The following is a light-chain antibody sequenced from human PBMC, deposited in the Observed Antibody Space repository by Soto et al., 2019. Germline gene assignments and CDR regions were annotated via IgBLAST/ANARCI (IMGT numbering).Light chain of an antibody. CDR2: GAS. CDR1: RSVSSN. V-gene: IGKV3-15*01. CDR3: QQYNNRPPWT. Sequence: EIVMTQSPATLSVSPGARATLSCRASRSVSSNLAWYQQKPGQAPRLLIYGASTRATGIPARFSGSGSGTEFTLTISSLQSEDFAVYYCQQYNNRPPWTFGQGTKVEIK. J-gene: IGKJ1*01.